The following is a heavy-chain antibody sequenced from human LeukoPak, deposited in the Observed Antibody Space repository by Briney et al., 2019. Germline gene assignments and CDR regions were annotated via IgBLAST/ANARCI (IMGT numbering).Heavy chain of an antibody. Sequence: PSETLSLTCSVSGGSISSYYWSWIRQPPGKGLEWIGYIYYSGSINYNPSLKSRVTISLDTSKNQFSLKLSPVTAADTAVYYCARHLSGYGTFDYWGQGTLVTVSS. CDR1: GGSISSYY. V-gene: IGHV4-59*08. J-gene: IGHJ4*02. CDR2: IYYSGSI. CDR3: ARHLSGYGTFDY. D-gene: IGHD1-1*01.